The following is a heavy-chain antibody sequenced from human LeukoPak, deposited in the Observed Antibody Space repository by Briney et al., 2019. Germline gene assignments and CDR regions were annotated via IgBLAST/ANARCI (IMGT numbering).Heavy chain of an antibody. J-gene: IGHJ4*02. Sequence: SETLFLTCTVSGGSISSHYWSWIRQPPGKGLEWIGYIYYSGSTNYNPSLKSRVTISVDTSKNQFSLKLSSVTAADTAVYYCARSSAAEFDYWGQGTLVTVSS. CDR3: ARSSAAEFDY. CDR1: GGSISSHY. V-gene: IGHV4-59*11. D-gene: IGHD2-15*01. CDR2: IYYSGST.